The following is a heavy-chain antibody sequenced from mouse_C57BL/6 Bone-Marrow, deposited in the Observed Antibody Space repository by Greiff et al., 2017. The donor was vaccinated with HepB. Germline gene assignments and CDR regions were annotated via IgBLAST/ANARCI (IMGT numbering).Heavy chain of an antibody. J-gene: IGHJ2*01. V-gene: IGHV5-4*01. Sequence: EVQLVESGGGLVKPGASLKLSCAASGFTFSSYAMSWVRQTPEKRLEWVATISDGGSYTYYPDNVKGRFTISRDNAKNNPYLQMSHLKSEDTAMYYCARGDYVGYGGQGTTLTVTS. CDR2: ISDGGSYT. CDR3: ARGDYVGY. CDR1: GFTFSSYA.